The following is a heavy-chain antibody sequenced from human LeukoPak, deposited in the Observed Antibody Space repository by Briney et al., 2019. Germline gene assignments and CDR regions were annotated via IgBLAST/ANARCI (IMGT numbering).Heavy chain of an antibody. D-gene: IGHD3-10*01. Sequence: GASVKVSCKASGYTFTGYYMHWVRQAPGQGLEWMGWINPNSGGTNYAQKFQGRVTMTRNTSISTAYMELSSLRSEDTAVYCCARDLVVRGVIGGGEFDYWGQGTLVTVSS. CDR2: INPNSGGT. CDR1: GYTFTGYY. CDR3: ARDLVVRGVIGGGEFDY. V-gene: IGHV1-2*02. J-gene: IGHJ4*02.